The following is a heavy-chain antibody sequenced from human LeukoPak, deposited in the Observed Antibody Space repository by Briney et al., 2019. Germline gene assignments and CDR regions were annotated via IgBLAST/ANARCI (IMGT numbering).Heavy chain of an antibody. V-gene: IGHV3-21*01. J-gene: IGHJ4*02. CDR3: ARGFWGVCYDY. D-gene: IGHD3-3*01. CDR2: ISSNSEYI. Sequence: PGGSLRLSCAASGFTFSSYHINWVRQAPGKGLEWVSSISSNSEYIYYADSVKGRFTISRDNAKNSLYLQMNSLRAEDTAVYYWARGFWGVCYDYWGQGPLATVSA. CDR1: GFTFSSYH.